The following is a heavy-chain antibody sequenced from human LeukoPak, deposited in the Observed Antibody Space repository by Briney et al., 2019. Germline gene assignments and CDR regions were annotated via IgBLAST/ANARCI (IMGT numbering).Heavy chain of an antibody. CDR1: GYTFTGYY. D-gene: IGHD3-10*01. Sequence: ASVKVSCKASGYTFTGYYMHWVRQAPGQGLEWMGWINPNSGGTNYAQKFQGRVTMTRDTSISTAYMELSRLRSDDTAVYYCARAALDYYGSGSYDAFDIWGQGTMATVSS. V-gene: IGHV1-2*02. CDR3: ARAALDYYGSGSYDAFDI. CDR2: INPNSGGT. J-gene: IGHJ3*02.